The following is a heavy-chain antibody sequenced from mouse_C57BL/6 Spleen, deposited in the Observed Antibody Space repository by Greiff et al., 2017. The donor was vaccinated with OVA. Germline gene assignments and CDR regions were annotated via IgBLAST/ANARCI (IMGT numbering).Heavy chain of an antibody. D-gene: IGHD2-4*01. J-gene: IGHJ3*01. Sequence: QVQLQQPGAELVKPGASVKLSCKASGYTFTSYWMHWVKQRPGQGLEWIGMIHPNSGSTNYNEKFKSKATLTVDKSSSTAYMQLSSLTSEDSAVYYGARDGDYDVRFAYWGQGTLVTVSA. V-gene: IGHV1-64*01. CDR2: IHPNSGST. CDR3: ARDGDYDVRFAY. CDR1: GYTFTSYW.